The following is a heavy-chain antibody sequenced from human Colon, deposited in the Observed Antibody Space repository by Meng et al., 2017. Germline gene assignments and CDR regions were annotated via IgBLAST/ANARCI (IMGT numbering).Heavy chain of an antibody. Sequence: QPQLQESGPGLVKPSEALSLTCSVSGGSISTSGYYWGWIRQPPGKGLEWIGSIGHSGFTYYTPSLKSRVTVSIDTSRNQFSLWLTSVTAADTAVYYCARGYGGLDYWGQGTLVTVSS. D-gene: IGHD3-10*01. J-gene: IGHJ4*02. CDR1: GGSISTSGYY. CDR2: IGHSGFT. V-gene: IGHV4-39*01. CDR3: ARGYGGLDY.